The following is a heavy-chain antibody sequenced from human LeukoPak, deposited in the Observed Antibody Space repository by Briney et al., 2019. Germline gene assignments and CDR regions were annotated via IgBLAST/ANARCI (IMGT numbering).Heavy chain of an antibody. CDR2: IKEDGTET. Sequence: PGGSLRLSCAASGFMFSSNWMSWVRLAPGKGQEWVANIKEDGTETYYVDSVKGRITISRDNAQNSSYLKMNIIRVEDTALSYCAKEARSLQNSWGQGTLVTVSS. CDR3: AKEARSLQNS. D-gene: IGHD5-24*01. CDR1: GFMFSSNW. J-gene: IGHJ4*02. V-gene: IGHV3-7*03.